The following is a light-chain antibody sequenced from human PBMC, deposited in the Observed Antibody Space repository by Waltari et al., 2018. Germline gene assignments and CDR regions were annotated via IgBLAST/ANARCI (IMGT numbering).Light chain of an antibody. CDR1: SGDIGTYDH. CDR2: AVT. Sequence: QSVLTQPPSASGSPGQSVTISCTGTSGDIGTYDHVSWYQQHPGKAPKVIVYAVTKRPSGVPDRFSGSKSGDTAFLTVSGLQAEDEADCYCSSYAGNYIYVFGTGTEVTVL. CDR3: SSYAGNYIYV. J-gene: IGLJ1*01. V-gene: IGLV2-8*01.